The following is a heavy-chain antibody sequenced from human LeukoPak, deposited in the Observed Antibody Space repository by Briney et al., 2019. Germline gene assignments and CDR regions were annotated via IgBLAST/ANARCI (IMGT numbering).Heavy chain of an antibody. D-gene: IGHD3-3*01. J-gene: IGHJ1*01. V-gene: IGHV1-3*01. CDR2: INAGNGNT. Sequence: GASVKVSCKASGYTFTSYAMHWVRQAPGQRLEWMGWINAGNGNTKYSQKFQGRVTITRDTSASTAYMELSSLRSEDTAVYYCARGPLGVVSQLEYFQHWGQGTLVTVSS. CDR3: ARGPLGVVSQLEYFQH. CDR1: GYTFTSYA.